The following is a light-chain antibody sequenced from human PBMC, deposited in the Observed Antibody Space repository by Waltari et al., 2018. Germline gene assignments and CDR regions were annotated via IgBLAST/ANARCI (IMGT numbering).Light chain of an antibody. Sequence: QSALSQPRSVSGPPGQPVTLSCTGTSCDVGGYNYVSWYQQHPGKAPTLTIYDVSKRPSGVPDRFSGSKSGNTASLTISGLQAEDEADYYCCSYAGSYTHVVFGGGTKLSVL. CDR1: SCDVGGYNY. CDR3: CSYAGSYTHVV. J-gene: IGLJ2*01. V-gene: IGLV2-11*01. CDR2: DVS.